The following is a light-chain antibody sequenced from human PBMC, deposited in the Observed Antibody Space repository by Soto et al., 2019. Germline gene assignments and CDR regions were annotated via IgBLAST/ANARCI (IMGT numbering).Light chain of an antibody. V-gene: IGLV2-11*01. J-gene: IGLJ3*02. CDR3: CSYAGTYTWV. CDR1: SSDVGSYNY. Sequence: QSALTQPRSVSGSPGQSVTLSCTETSSDVGSYNYVSWYQHHPGKAPQLMIYDVNRRPSGVPDRFSGSKSGNTASLTISGLQAEDEADYYCCSYAGTYTWVFGGGTKLTVL. CDR2: DVN.